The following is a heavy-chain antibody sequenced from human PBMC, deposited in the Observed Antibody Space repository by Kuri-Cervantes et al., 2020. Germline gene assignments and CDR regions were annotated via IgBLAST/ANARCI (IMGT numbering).Heavy chain of an antibody. CDR1: GFTFSSYG. CDR2: ISYDGSNK. Sequence: GESLKISCAASGFTFSSYGMHWVRQAPGKGLEWVAVISYDGSNKYYADSVKGRFTISRDNSKNTLNLQMNSLRAEDTAVYYCARGNFYAMDVWGQGTTVTVSS. J-gene: IGHJ6*02. V-gene: IGHV3-30*03. CDR3: ARGNFYAMDV.